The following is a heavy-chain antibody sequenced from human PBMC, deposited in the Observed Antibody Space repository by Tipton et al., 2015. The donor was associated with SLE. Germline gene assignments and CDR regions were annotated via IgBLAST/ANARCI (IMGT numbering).Heavy chain of an antibody. Sequence: SLRLSCAASGFTFSSYSMNWVRQAPGKGLEWVSYISSSSSTIYYADSVKGRFTISRDNAKNSLYLQMNSLRAEDTAVYYCARGRYDSSGYYFDYWGQGTLVTVSS. V-gene: IGHV3-48*01. CDR3: ARGRYDSSGYYFDY. CDR2: ISSSSSTI. CDR1: GFTFSSYS. J-gene: IGHJ4*02. D-gene: IGHD3-22*01.